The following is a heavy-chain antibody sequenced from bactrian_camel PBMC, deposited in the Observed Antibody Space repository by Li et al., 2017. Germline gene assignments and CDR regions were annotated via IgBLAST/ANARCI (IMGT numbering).Heavy chain of an antibody. CDR2: SSSGALSL. CDR3: ATWVATMRYAEYFGY. Sequence: VQLVESGGGLVQPGGSLRHSCAASGFTFSTYAMSWVRQAPGKGLEWVSSSSSGALSLVYADSVKGRFTISRDNAKNTVYLLMNSLKPEDTAVYYCATWVATMRYAEYFGYWGQGTQVTVS. J-gene: IGHJ6*01. V-gene: IGHV3S35*01. D-gene: IGHD4*01. CDR1: GFTFSTYA.